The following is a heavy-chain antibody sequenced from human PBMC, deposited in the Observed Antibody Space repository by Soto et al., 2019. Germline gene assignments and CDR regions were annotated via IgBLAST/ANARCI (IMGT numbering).Heavy chain of an antibody. D-gene: IGHD3-10*01. V-gene: IGHV5-51*01. CDR1: GYSFTSYW. CDR2: IYPGDSDT. CDR3: ASHVLLWFGGSQPDAFDI. Sequence: GESLKISCKGSGYSFTSYWIGWVRQMPGKGLEWMGIIYPGDSDTRYSPSFQGQVTISADKSISTAYLQWSSLKASDTAMYYCASHVLLWFGGSQPDAFDIWGQGTMVTVSS. J-gene: IGHJ3*02.